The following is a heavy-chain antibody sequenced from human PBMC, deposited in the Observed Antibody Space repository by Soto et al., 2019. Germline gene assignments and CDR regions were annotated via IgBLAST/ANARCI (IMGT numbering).Heavy chain of an antibody. V-gene: IGHV3-33*01. Sequence: GGSLRLSCAASGFTFSSYGMHWVRQAPGKGLEWVAVIWFDGSNKYYADSVKGRFTISRDNSKNTLYLQMNSLRAEDTAVYYCARDSTDGPLPSELDYWGQGTLVTVSS. CDR3: ARDSTDGPLPSELDY. CDR1: GFTFSSYG. J-gene: IGHJ4*02. CDR2: IWFDGSNK.